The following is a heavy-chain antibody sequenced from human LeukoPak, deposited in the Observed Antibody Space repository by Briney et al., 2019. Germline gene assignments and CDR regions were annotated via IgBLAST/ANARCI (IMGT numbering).Heavy chain of an antibody. Sequence: GESLKISCKGSGYSFTSYWIGWVRRMPGKGLEWMGIIYPGDSDTRYSPSFQGQVTISADKSISTAYLQWSSLKASDTAMYYCARQGAAAANFNWFDPWGQGTLVTVSS. CDR1: GYSFTSYW. V-gene: IGHV5-51*01. CDR3: ARQGAAAANFNWFDP. D-gene: IGHD6-13*01. CDR2: IYPGDSDT. J-gene: IGHJ5*02.